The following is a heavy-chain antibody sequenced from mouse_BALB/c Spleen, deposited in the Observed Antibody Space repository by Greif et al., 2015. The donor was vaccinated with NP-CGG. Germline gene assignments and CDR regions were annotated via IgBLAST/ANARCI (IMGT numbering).Heavy chain of an antibody. Sequence: EVQLQESGAELVRSGASVKLSCTASGFNIKDYYMHWVKQRPEQGLEWIGWIDPENGDTEYAPKFQGKATMTADTSSNTAYLQLSSLTSEDTAVYYCNTGDYEGKGLYYFDYWGQGTTLTVSS. J-gene: IGHJ2*01. CDR2: IDPENGDT. D-gene: IGHD2-4*01. V-gene: IGHV14-4*02. CDR1: GFNIKDYY. CDR3: NTGDYEGKGLYYFDY.